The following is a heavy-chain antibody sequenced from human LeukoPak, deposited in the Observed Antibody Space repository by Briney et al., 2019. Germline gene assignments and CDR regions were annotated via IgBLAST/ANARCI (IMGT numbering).Heavy chain of an antibody. J-gene: IGHJ4*02. CDR1: GFTFSNYA. V-gene: IGHV3-30*04. Sequence: GGSLRLSCAASGFTFSNYAMHWVRQAPGKGLEWVALISYDGSVEKSADSVKGRFTISRDNSKNTLYLQMNSLRIEDTAVYYCARALGSSWDSSLDSWGQGTLVPVSS. CDR3: ARALGSSWDSSLDS. CDR2: ISYDGSVE. D-gene: IGHD6-13*01.